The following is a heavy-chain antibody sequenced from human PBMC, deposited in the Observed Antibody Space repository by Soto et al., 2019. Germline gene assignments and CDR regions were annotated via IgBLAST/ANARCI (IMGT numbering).Heavy chain of an antibody. D-gene: IGHD3-3*01. V-gene: IGHV4-31*03. J-gene: IGHJ4*02. CDR2: IYYSGST. CDR1: GGSISRGVYY. Sequence: PSDTLSLTCTVSGGSISRGVYYGSWIRQRPGNGLEWIGYIYYSGSTYYNPSLKRRVTTSVDTSKNQVSPQLSSVTAADTAVYYCEREYEYYDFWRGYPAFDYWGQGNMVNV. CDR3: EREYEYYDFWRGYPAFDY.